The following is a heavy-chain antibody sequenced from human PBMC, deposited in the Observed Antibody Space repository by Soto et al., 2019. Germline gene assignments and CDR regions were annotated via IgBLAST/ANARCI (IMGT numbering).Heavy chain of an antibody. Sequence: QVQLVESGGGVVQPGRSLRLSCAASGFTFTTYAMHWVRQAPGKGLEWVAVISYDGTNKYDGSNKYYADSVKGRFTISRDIYKNTLYLQMNSLRTDDTAVYYCARGGGKYIYGFNYFDPWGQGTLVTVSS. D-gene: IGHD5-18*01. J-gene: IGHJ5*02. CDR3: ARGGGKYIYGFNYFDP. CDR1: GFTFTTYA. V-gene: IGHV3-30-3*01. CDR2: ISYDGTNKYDGSNK.